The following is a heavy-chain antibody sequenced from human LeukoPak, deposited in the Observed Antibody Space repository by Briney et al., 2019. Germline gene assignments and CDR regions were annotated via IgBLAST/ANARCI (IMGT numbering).Heavy chain of an antibody. CDR1: GYTFTSDG. D-gene: IGHD6-19*01. J-gene: IGHJ4*02. CDR2: IGTYKGNT. Sequence: ASVKVSCKTSGYTFTSDGISWVRQAPGQGLEWMGWIGTYKGNTNYAQMFQGRVTMTTDTSTSTAYMELKNLRSDDTAVYYCAREGQWLAEFDYWGQGTLVTVSS. V-gene: IGHV1-18*01. CDR3: AREGQWLAEFDY.